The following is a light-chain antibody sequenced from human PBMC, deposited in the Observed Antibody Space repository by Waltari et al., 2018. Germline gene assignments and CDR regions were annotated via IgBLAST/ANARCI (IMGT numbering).Light chain of an antibody. J-gene: IGLJ1*01. V-gene: IGLV3-21*01. Sequence: SYVLTQPPSVSVAPGETARITCGGNNIGSKRANWYQQRPGQAPVLVIHDDTDRPSVIPERFAAANSGHPATLTISRVEVADEADYYCQVWDSSSDHYVFGKGTKVSVL. CDR3: QVWDSSSDHYV. CDR1: NIGSKR. CDR2: DDT.